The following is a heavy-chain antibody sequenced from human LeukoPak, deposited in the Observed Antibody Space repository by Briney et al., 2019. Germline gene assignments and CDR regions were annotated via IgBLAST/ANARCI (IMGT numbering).Heavy chain of an antibody. CDR2: MNPNSGNT. J-gene: IGHJ4*02. CDR1: GYTFTSYD. CDR3: ARKGAYGDYGGLDY. V-gene: IGHV1-8*03. Sequence: ASVKVSCKASGYTFTSYDINWVRQATGQGLEWMGWMNPNSGNTGYAQKFQGRATITRNTSISTAYMELSSLRSEDTAVYYCARKGAYGDYGGLDYWGQGTLVTVSS. D-gene: IGHD4-17*01.